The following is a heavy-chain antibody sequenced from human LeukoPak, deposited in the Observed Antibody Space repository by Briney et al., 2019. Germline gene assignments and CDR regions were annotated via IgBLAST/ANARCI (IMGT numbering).Heavy chain of an antibody. Sequence: PGGSLRLSCAASGFTFSSYPMSWFRKAPGKGLEWVSSISSSSSYIYYADSVKGRFTISRDNAKNSLYLQMNSLRAEDTAVYYCAREYSSSKGDYWGQGTLVTVSS. V-gene: IGHV3-21*04. CDR2: ISSSSSYI. CDR1: GFTFSSYP. CDR3: AREYSSSKGDY. D-gene: IGHD6-6*01. J-gene: IGHJ4*02.